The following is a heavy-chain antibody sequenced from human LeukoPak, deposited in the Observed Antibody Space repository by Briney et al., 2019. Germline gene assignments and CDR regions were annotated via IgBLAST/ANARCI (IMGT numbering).Heavy chain of an antibody. CDR3: TRDRQLEWFYL. Sequence: SETLSLTCTVSGDSISRSSYYWGWIRQPPGEGLEWIGTIYYDGSTYHNPSLKSRVTISVDASKNQFSLKLRSVTAADTAVHYCTRDRQLEWFYLWGQGTLVTVSS. CDR2: IYYDGST. V-gene: IGHV4-39*07. D-gene: IGHD3-10*01. J-gene: IGHJ5*01. CDR1: GDSISRSSYY.